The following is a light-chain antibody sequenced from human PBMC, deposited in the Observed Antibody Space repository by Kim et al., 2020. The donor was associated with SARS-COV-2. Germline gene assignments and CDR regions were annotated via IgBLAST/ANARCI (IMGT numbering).Light chain of an antibody. J-gene: IGLJ1*01. Sequence: RVNMSCTVGSSNIGSGFGLHWYQHFPGTAPLLLVFGDSNRPSGVSDPFSCSQSGTSASLAITGLQAEDDADYYCQSYDKILSASVFGGGTKVTVL. V-gene: IGLV1-40*01. CDR1: SSNIGSGFG. CDR2: GDS. CDR3: QSYDKILSASV.